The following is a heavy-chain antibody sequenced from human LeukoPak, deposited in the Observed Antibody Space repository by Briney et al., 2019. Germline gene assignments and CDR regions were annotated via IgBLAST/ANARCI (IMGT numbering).Heavy chain of an antibody. CDR3: AISRTIYFDY. J-gene: IGHJ4*02. Sequence: GESLKISCAASGFTFSNYEINWVRQAPGKGLEWISYISVTGLTISYSDSVKGRFTISRDNAKNSLYLQMNSLRAEDTALYYCAISRTIYFDYWGQGALVTVSS. D-gene: IGHD3-3*01. CDR1: GFTFSNYE. CDR2: ISVTGLTI. V-gene: IGHV3-48*03.